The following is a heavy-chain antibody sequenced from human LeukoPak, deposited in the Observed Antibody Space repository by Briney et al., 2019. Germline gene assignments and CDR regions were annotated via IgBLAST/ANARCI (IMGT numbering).Heavy chain of an antibody. CDR2: IYSGGRT. CDR3: ARLGNSGYYFDY. CDR1: GFTVSSNY. D-gene: IGHD4-23*01. Sequence: GGSQRLSCAASGFTVSSNYMSWVRQAPGKGLEWVSVIYSGGRTYYADSVKGRFTISRDNSKNTLYLQMNSLRAEDTAVYYCARLGNSGYYFDYWGQGTRVPLFS. J-gene: IGHJ4*02. V-gene: IGHV3-53*01.